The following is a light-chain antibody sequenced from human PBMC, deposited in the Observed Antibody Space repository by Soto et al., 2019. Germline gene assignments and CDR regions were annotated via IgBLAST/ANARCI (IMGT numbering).Light chain of an antibody. CDR1: SSDVGGYNY. CDR2: DVS. J-gene: IGLJ1*01. CDR3: CSYAGSPRYV. Sequence: LTQPRSVSGSPGQSVTISCTGTSSDVGGYNYVSWYQQHPGKAPKVMIYDVSERPSGVPDRFSGSNSGNTASLTISGLQAEDEADYYCCSYAGSPRYVFGTGTKLTVL. V-gene: IGLV2-11*01.